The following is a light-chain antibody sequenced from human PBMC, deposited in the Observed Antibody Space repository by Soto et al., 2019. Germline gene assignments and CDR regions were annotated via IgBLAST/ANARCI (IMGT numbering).Light chain of an antibody. CDR1: QIISSW. CDR3: QQYNDNWT. Sequence: IQMTQSPSTLSASVGDRVTITCRASQIISSWLAWYQQKPGTAPKLLIYKASTLQSGVPSRFSGRGSGTEFTLTISSLQPDDSATYYCQQYNDNWTFGQGTKVDIK. J-gene: IGKJ1*01. V-gene: IGKV1-5*03. CDR2: KAS.